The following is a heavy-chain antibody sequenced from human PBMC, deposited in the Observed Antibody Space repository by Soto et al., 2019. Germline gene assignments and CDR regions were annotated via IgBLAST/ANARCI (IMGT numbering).Heavy chain of an antibody. CDR2: INPNSGGT. Sequence: QVQLVQSGAEVKKPGASVKVSCKASGYTFTGYYMHWVRQAPGQGLEWMGWINPNSGGTNYAQKFQGWVTMTRDTSISTAYMELSRLRSDDTAVYYCARDRYSYGYVAYYYGMDVWGQGTTVTVSS. CDR1: GYTFTGYY. D-gene: IGHD5-18*01. V-gene: IGHV1-2*04. CDR3: ARDRYSYGYVAYYYGMDV. J-gene: IGHJ6*02.